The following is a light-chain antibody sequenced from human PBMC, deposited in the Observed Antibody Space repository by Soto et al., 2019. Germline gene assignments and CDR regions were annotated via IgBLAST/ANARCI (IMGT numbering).Light chain of an antibody. CDR1: QSVRSY. CDR3: QLRTSWPT. Sequence: EIVLTQSPATLSLSPGERATLSCRASQSVRSYLAWYQQKPGQAPRLLIYDASNRAAGIPARFSGSGSGTDFTLTISSLEPEDFAVYYCQLRTSWPTFGHGTKVEIK. CDR2: DAS. J-gene: IGKJ1*01. V-gene: IGKV3-11*01.